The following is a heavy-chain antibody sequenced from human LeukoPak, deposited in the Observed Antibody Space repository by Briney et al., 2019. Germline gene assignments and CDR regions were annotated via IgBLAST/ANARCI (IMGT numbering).Heavy chain of an antibody. CDR3: AKLKRVGIAPFDD. D-gene: IGHD3-10*01. J-gene: IGHJ4*02. CDR1: GFTFSHFA. Sequence: GGSLRLSCAASGFTFSHFAMSWVRQAPGKGLHWVSTISGSGNKTYDADSVKGRFTISRDNSKNTLYLQMTGPRAEDTAVYYCAKLKRVGIAPFDDWGQGTLVTVSS. CDR2: ISGSGNKT. V-gene: IGHV3-23*01.